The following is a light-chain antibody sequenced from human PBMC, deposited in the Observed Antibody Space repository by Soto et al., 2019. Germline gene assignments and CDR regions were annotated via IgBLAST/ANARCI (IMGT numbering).Light chain of an antibody. V-gene: IGLV1-40*01. J-gene: IGLJ1*01. CDR2: GNS. Sequence: QSVLTQPPYVSGDPGQRVTISCTGSRSNIGANYDVHWYQQRPGTAPKLLIFGNSNRPSGVPDRFSGSKSGTSASLAITGLQAEDEGDYYCQSYDSTLSARYVFGTGTKLTVL. CDR3: QSYDSTLSARYV. CDR1: RSNIGANYD.